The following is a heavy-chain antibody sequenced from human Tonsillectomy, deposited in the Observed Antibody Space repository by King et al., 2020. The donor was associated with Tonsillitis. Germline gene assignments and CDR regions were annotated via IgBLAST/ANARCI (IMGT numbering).Heavy chain of an antibody. Sequence: VQLVESGGGVVQPGKSLRLACAASGFTCSNYAIHWVRQAPGKGLEWVAVISYDGSKKYYADYVRGRFSIYRDNSKNTLYLQMKNLRAEDTSLYFCSRSDVISFDYWGQGTLVTVSS. CDR1: GFTCSNYA. D-gene: IGHD3-16*02. CDR2: ISYDGSKK. J-gene: IGHJ4*02. V-gene: IGHV3-30*04. CDR3: SRSDVISFDY.